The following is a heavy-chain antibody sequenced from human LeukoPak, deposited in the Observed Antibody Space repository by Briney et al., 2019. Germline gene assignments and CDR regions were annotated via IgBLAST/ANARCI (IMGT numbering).Heavy chain of an antibody. D-gene: IGHD6-19*01. V-gene: IGHV4-34*01. CDR1: GGSFSGYY. Sequence: SETLSLTCAVYGGSFSGYYWSWIRQPPGKGLEWIGEINHSGSTNYNPSPKSRVTISVDTSKNQFSLKLSSVTAADTAVYYCARVRRGGWYFYYYGMDVWGQGTTVTVSS. CDR3: ARVRRGGWYFYYYGMDV. CDR2: INHSGST. J-gene: IGHJ6*02.